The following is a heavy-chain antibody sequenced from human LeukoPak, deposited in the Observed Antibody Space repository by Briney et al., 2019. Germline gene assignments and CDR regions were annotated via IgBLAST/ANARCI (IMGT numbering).Heavy chain of an antibody. Sequence: PSETLSLTCTVSGVSMNLFYWSWIRQPPGKALEWLGYIYDNSNSDYRTSLKSRITMSLDTSKNQYSLKVTSMTAADTAVYYCARGLRMAVTGMIWDFWGLGTPVIVSS. CDR3: ARGLRMAVTGMIWDF. D-gene: IGHD6-19*01. V-gene: IGHV4-59*01. CDR2: IYDNSNS. CDR1: GVSMNLFY. J-gene: IGHJ4*02.